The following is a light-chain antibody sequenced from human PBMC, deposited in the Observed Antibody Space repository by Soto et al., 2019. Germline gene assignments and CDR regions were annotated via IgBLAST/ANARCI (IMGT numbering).Light chain of an antibody. V-gene: IGKV2-28*01. CDR1: QSLLHSNGYNY. CDR3: MQALQTPLT. CDR2: LGS. Sequence: DIVMTQSPLSLPVIPGEPASISCRSSQSLLHSNGYNYLDWYLQKPGQSPQLLINLGSNRASGVPYRFSGSGSGTDFILKISRVEAEDFGVYYCMQALQTPLTFGGGTKVEIK. J-gene: IGKJ4*01.